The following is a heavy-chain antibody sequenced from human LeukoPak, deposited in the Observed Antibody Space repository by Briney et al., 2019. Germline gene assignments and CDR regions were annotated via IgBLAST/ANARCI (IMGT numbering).Heavy chain of an antibody. V-gene: IGHV1-18*01. CDR1: GYTFTSYG. CDR2: ISAYNGNT. D-gene: IGHD3-9*01. CDR3: ARVAVGHVLRYFDWSDPQFLWLMDV. Sequence: ASVKVSCKAYGYTFTSYGISWVRQAPGQGVQWMEWISAYNGNTNYAQKLQGRVTMTTDTSTSTAYMELRSLRSDDTAVYYCARVAVGHVLRYFDWSDPQFLWLMDVWGQGTTVTVSS. J-gene: IGHJ6*02.